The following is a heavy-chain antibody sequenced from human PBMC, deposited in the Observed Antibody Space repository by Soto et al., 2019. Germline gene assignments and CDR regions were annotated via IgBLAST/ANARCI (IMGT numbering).Heavy chain of an antibody. V-gene: IGHV4-34*01. J-gene: IGHJ4*02. Sequence: PSVKLSRTCAVDHLSLSCNYAILHRKPPGKGLEWIGEIHHSGSTYYNLSLKSRVTMSVDTAKDQFSLKLSSVTAADTAVYYCARTSRFKTGHLDYWGQGTLVNVS. CDR3: ARTSRFKTGHLDY. CDR2: IHHSGST. D-gene: IGHD3-9*01. CDR1: HLSLSCNY.